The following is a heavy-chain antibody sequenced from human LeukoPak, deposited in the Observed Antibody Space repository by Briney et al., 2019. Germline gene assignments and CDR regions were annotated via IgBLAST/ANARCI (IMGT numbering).Heavy chain of an antibody. J-gene: IGHJ4*02. CDR3: ARDLAVAGTSFDY. CDR1: GGSISSSSYY. Sequence: SETLPLXCTVSGGSISSSSYYWGWIRQPPGKGLEWIGSIYYSGSTYYNPSLKSRVTISVDTSKNQFSLKLSSVTAADTAVYYCARDLAVAGTSFDYWGQGTLVTVSS. V-gene: IGHV4-39*02. D-gene: IGHD6-19*01. CDR2: IYYSGST.